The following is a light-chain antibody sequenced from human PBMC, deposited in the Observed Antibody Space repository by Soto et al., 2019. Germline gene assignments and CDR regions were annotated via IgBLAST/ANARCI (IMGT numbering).Light chain of an antibody. Sequence: QSVLTQPASVSGSPGQSITISCTGTNSDVGSYNLVSWYQQHPGKAPKLVIYKGSERPSWVSNRFSGSKSGNTASLTISGLQSVDEADYYCCSYAGSITFYIFGTGTKVTVL. V-gene: IGLV2-23*01. CDR3: CSYAGSITFYI. J-gene: IGLJ1*01. CDR2: KGS. CDR1: NSDVGSYNL.